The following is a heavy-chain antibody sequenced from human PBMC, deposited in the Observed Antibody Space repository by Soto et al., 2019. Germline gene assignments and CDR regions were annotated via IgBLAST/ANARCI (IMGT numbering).Heavy chain of an antibody. CDR3: VRARYTMSDFWTSLSSD. CDR2: IRDDGSSV. CDR1: GFSFSSSP. J-gene: IGHJ4*02. Sequence: EVHLVQSGGGLVQPGGSLRLSCAASGFSFSSSPMSWVRQVPGKGLEWISAIRDDGSSVYYVQSVKGRFTISRDNSKNTSSLRRKNLRVEDTAIYYCVRARYTMSDFWTSLSSDWGQGARVIVSS. D-gene: IGHD3-3*01. V-gene: IGHV3-23*02.